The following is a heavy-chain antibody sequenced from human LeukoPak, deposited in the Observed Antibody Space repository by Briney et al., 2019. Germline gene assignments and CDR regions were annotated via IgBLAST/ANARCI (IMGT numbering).Heavy chain of an antibody. CDR1: GGSVSSTSHY. Sequence: PSETLSLTCTVSGGSVSSTSHYWGWIRQPPGKGLEWIGSLYYRGSTYYNPSLKSRVTISVDTSKNQFSLKLSSVTAADTAVYYCAREPGDWGQGTLVTVSS. V-gene: IGHV4-39*07. D-gene: IGHD2-2*01. CDR2: LYYRGST. CDR3: AREPGD. J-gene: IGHJ4*02.